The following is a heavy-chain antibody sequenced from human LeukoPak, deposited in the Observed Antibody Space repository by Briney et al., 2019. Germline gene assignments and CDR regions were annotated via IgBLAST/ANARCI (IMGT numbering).Heavy chain of an antibody. CDR3: ARIRKPHYYDGSGYIDY. D-gene: IGHD3-22*01. CDR1: GFSLTTNGMC. J-gene: IGHJ4*02. Sequence: SGPALVKPTQTLTLTCTFSGFSLTTNGMCVTWIRQPPGKALEWLARIDWDNDKYYSTSLKTRLTIPNDTSKNQVVLTMTNVDVADTATYSCARIRKPHYYDGSGYIDYWGQGTLVTVSS. CDR2: IDWDNDK. V-gene: IGHV2-70*11.